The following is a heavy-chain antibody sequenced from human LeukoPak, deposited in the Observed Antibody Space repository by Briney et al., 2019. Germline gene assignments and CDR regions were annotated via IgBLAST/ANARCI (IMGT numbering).Heavy chain of an antibody. J-gene: IGHJ4*02. D-gene: IGHD6-13*01. V-gene: IGHV3-30*18. CDR2: ISNDGSNK. CDR3: AKDRGSTWSFDY. Sequence: GGSLRLSCAASGFTFRSDGMHWVRQAPGKGLGWVAVISNDGSNKYYADSVKGRFTVSRGNSKNTLYLQLNSLRAEDTAVYYCAKDRGSTWSFDYWGQGTLVTVSS. CDR1: GFTFRSDG.